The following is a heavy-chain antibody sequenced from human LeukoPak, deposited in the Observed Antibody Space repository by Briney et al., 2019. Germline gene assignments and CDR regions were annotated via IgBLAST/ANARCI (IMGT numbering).Heavy chain of an antibody. V-gene: IGHV3-23*01. Sequence: GGSVRLSCEAWGFTFRTYGMTWVRQARGKALEWVSGITGSSTWTYYADSVKGRFTISRDNSKNTLHLQMDSLRAEDTAIYYCARELVSLGTGYFDLWGRGTLVTVSS. CDR2: ITGSSTWT. D-gene: IGHD7-27*01. CDR1: GFTFRTYG. J-gene: IGHJ2*01. CDR3: ARELVSLGTGYFDL.